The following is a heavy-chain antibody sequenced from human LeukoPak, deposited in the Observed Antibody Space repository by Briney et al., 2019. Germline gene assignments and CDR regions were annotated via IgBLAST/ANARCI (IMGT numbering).Heavy chain of an antibody. CDR1: AFSVSRNH. CDR2: IYTGSKT. Sequence: PGGSLRLSCVASAFSVSRNHVTWVRQAPGKGLEWVLLIYTGSKTDYADSVKGRFTISRDNSKNTVYLQMNSPRAEDTAVYYCARLETSNHDFWSGRPRGYMEVWGKGTTVTVSS. CDR3: ARLETSNHDFWSGRPRGYMEV. D-gene: IGHD3-3*01. J-gene: IGHJ6*03. V-gene: IGHV3-53*01.